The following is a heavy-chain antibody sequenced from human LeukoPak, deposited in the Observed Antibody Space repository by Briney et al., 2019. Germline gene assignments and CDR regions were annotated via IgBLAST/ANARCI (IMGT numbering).Heavy chain of an antibody. D-gene: IGHD3-10*01. CDR2: ISSSSSYI. Sequence: GGSLRLSCAASGFTFSSDSMNWVRQAPGKGLEWVSSISSSSSYIYYADSVKGRFTISRDNAKNSLYLQRNSLRAEDTAVYYCARVLSYYGSGSYPARYYYYGMDVWGKGTTVTVSS. CDR3: ARVLSYYGSGSYPARYYYYGMDV. V-gene: IGHV3-21*01. CDR1: GFTFSSDS. J-gene: IGHJ6*04.